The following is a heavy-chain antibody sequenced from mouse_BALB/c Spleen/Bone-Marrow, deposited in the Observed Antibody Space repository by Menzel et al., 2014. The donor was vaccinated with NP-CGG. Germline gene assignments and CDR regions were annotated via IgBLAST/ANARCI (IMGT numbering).Heavy chain of an antibody. D-gene: IGHD1-1*01. Sequence: ESGPELVKPGASVKMSCKASGYTFTSYVMHWVKQKPGQGLEWIGYINPYNDGTKYNEKFKGKATLTSDKSSSTAYMELSSLPSEDSAVNYCASRSSYLYAMDYWGQGTSVTVSS. CDR2: INPYNDGT. J-gene: IGHJ4*01. V-gene: IGHV1-14*01. CDR1: GYTFTSYV. CDR3: ASRSSYLYAMDY.